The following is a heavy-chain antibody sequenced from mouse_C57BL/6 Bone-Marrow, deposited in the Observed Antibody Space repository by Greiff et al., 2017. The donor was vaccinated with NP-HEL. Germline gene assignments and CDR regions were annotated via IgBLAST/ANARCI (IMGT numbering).Heavy chain of an antibody. CDR1: GYSITSGYY. J-gene: IGHJ2*01. Sequence: EVQLQQSGPGLVKPSQSLSLTCSVTGYSITSGYYWNWIRQFPGNKLEWMGYISYDGSNNYNPSLKNRISITRDTSKNQFFLKLNSVTTEDTATYYCARVGSRGFDYWGQGTTLTVSS. V-gene: IGHV3-6*01. CDR3: ARVGSRGFDY. CDR2: ISYDGSN. D-gene: IGHD1-1*01.